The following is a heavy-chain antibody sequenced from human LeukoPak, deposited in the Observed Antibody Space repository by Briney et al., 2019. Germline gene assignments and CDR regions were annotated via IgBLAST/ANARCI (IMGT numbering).Heavy chain of an antibody. J-gene: IGHJ4*02. CDR2: MKVDGSDI. Sequence: GGSLRLSCAASGFTFTNDFMTWVRQAPGKGLEWVANMKVDGSDIHYVDSVKGRFTISRDNARNSLYLHMNSLRAEDTAVYYCARERSGYLPFFDFWGRGTLVTVSS. D-gene: IGHD3-22*01. CDR1: GFTFTNDF. V-gene: IGHV3-7*01. CDR3: ARERSGYLPFFDF.